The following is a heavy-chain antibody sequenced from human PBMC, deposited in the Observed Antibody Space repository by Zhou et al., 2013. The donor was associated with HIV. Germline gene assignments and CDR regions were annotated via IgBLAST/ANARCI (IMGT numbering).Heavy chain of an antibody. CDR2: IIPILGIA. CDR3: ARAGDYGDYGYYYYMDV. D-gene: IGHD4-17*01. CDR1: GGTFSSYA. J-gene: IGHJ6*03. Sequence: QVQLVQSGAEVKKPGSSVKVSCKASGGTFSSYAISWVRQAPGQGLEWMGRIIPILGIANYAQKFQGRVTITADKSTSTAYMELSSLRSEDTAVYYCARAGDYGDYGYYYYMDVWGKGTTVTVSS. V-gene: IGHV1-69*04.